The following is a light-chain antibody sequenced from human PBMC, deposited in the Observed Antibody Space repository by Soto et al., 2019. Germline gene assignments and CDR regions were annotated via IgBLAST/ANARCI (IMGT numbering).Light chain of an antibody. Sequence: DIQMTQSPSTLSASVGDRVTITCRASQSISSWLAWYQQKAGKAPKLLISKASNLDSGVPSRSSGSGSGTEFNLTISSLQPEDFATYYCQQYNSFIWTFGQGTKVDIK. CDR2: KAS. CDR1: QSISSW. CDR3: QQYNSFIWT. J-gene: IGKJ1*01. V-gene: IGKV1-5*03.